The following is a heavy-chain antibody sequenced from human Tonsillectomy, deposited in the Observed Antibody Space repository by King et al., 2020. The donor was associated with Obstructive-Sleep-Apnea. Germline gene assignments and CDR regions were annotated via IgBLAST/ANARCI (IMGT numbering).Heavy chain of an antibody. CDR1: GFTFSSYT. CDR3: SKSIIEVAGSFDH. D-gene: IGHD6-19*01. Sequence: EVQLVEFGGGLVQPGGSLRLSCAASGFTFSSYTMAWVRQAPGRGLEWVSGMSGRSGDTYDADSVKGRFTISRANSENTLYLQMNSLRPEDTALYYCSKSIIEVAGSFDHWGQGTLVTVSS. CDR2: MSGRSGDT. J-gene: IGHJ4*02. V-gene: IGHV3-23*04.